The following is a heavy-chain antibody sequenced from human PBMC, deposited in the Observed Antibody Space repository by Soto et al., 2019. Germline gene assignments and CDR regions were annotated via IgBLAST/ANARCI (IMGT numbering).Heavy chain of an antibody. CDR2: IDPSDSQT. CDR3: ARQIYDSDTGPSFQYYFDS. V-gene: IGHV5-10-1*01. D-gene: IGHD3-22*01. CDR1: GYSFAGYW. J-gene: IGHJ4*02. Sequence: GEPLIISCKGSGYSFAGYWITWVRQKPGKGLEWMGRIDPSDSQTYYSPSFRGHVTISVTKSITTVFLQWSSLRASDTALYYCARQIYDSDTGPSFQYYFDSWGQGTPVTVSS.